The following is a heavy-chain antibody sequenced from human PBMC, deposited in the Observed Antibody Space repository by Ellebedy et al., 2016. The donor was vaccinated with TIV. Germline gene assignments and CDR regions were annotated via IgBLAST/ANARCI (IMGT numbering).Heavy chain of an antibody. CDR1: GLTFSSYW. D-gene: IGHD6-13*01. J-gene: IGHJ4*02. V-gene: IGHV3-74*01. CDR3: VSSSPVIDY. CDR2: VNSDGSST. Sequence: GESLKISCAASGLTFSSYWMHWVRQAPGKGLVWVSRVNSDGSSTTYADSVKGRFTISSDNAKHTLYLQMNSLRGEDTAVYYCVSSSPVIDYWGQGTLVTVSS.